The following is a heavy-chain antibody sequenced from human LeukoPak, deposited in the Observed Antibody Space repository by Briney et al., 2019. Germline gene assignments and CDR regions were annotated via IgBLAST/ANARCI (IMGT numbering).Heavy chain of an antibody. J-gene: IGHJ4*01. CDR3: ARADYLDY. CDR2: IKKDGSEN. CDR1: GSTASRQW. Sequence: GGSLTLSCPPSGSTASRQWTSYARHPPREGLELVAKIKKDGSENYYVDSVKRRFTISRDNAKNALYLQMNSLRAEDTAVYYCARADYLDYWGHGPLVTLPS. V-gene: IGHV3-7*01.